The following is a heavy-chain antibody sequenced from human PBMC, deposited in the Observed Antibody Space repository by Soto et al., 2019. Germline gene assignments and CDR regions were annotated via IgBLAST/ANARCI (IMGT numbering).Heavy chain of an antibody. Sequence: QVQLVQSGAEVKKPGASVKLSCKASGYTFTSHFIHWVRQAPGQGLEWMGIDNPVDNSRRYAQKFQGRVTMTGDTSTSAVYMELNSLTSEDTAVYYCTRGGTVAPEYDHWGQGTLVTVSS. V-gene: IGHV1-46*03. CDR1: GYTFTSHF. J-gene: IGHJ5*02. CDR3: TRGGTVAPEYDH. D-gene: IGHD3-16*01. CDR2: DNPVDNSR.